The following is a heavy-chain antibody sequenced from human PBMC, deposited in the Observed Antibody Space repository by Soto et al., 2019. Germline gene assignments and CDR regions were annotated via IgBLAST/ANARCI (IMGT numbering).Heavy chain of an antibody. V-gene: IGHV1-46*01. Sequence: QVQLVQSGAEVKKPGASVKVSCKASGYTFTSYYIHWVRQAPGQGLEWMGIINTSGGSTSYAQKFQGRVTMTRDTSTSTVYMDLSSLSSEDTAVYYCARLRILWFGDHDAFDIWGQGTIVTVSS. J-gene: IGHJ3*02. D-gene: IGHD3-10*01. CDR2: INTSGGST. CDR1: GYTFTSYY. CDR3: ARLRILWFGDHDAFDI.